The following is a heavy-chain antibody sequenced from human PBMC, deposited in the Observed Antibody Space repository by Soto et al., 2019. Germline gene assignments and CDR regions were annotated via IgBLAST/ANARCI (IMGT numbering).Heavy chain of an antibody. J-gene: IGHJ6*02. D-gene: IGHD3-3*01. V-gene: IGHV3-74*01. Sequence: EVHLVESGGGLVQPGGSLRLSCAASEFTVSNYWMNWVRQAPGKGLVWVSHIKSDGTTSYADSVEGRFTVSRDDAKNRLYLQMNSLRAEDTAVYYCAKDRGEEGLKFLEWFGGMDVWGHGTTVTVSS. CDR3: AKDRGEEGLKFLEWFGGMDV. CDR1: EFTVSNYW. CDR2: IKSDGTT.